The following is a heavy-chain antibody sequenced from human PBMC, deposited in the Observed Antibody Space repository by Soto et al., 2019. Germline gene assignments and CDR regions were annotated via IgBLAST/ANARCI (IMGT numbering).Heavy chain of an antibody. CDR2: ISSSSSTM. Sequence: EVQLVESGGGLVQPGGSLRLSCAASGFTFSSYSMNWVRQAPGKGLEWVSYISSSSSTMYYADSVKGRFTISRDDAKNSLYLQMNSLRDEDTAVYYCARGDYYYYGLDVWGQGTTVTVSS. V-gene: IGHV3-48*02. J-gene: IGHJ6*02. CDR1: GFTFSSYS. CDR3: ARGDYYYYGLDV. D-gene: IGHD3-16*01.